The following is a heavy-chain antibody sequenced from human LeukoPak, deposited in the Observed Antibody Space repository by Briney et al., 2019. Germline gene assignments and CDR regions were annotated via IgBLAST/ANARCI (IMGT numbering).Heavy chain of an antibody. CDR2: IIPILGIA. Sequence: SVKVSCKASGGTFSSYAISWVRQAPGQGLEWMGRIIPILGIANYAQKFQGRVTMTTDTSATTAYMELRSLRSDDTAVYYCARDPSNSSGRYQYFDFWGRGTLVTVSS. J-gene: IGHJ2*01. V-gene: IGHV1-69*04. D-gene: IGHD6-19*01. CDR3: ARDPSNSSGRYQYFDF. CDR1: GGTFSSYA.